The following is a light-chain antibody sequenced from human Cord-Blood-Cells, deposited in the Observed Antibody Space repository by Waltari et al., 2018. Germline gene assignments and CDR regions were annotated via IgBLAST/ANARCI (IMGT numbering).Light chain of an antibody. J-gene: IGKJ4*01. Sequence: DYQMTPSPSSLSASVGHRVTITCRASQSISSYLNWYQQKPGKAPKLLIYAASSLQSGVPSRFSGSGSGTDFTLTISSLQPEDFATYYCQQSYSTPLTFGGGTKVEIK. V-gene: IGKV1-39*01. CDR3: QQSYSTPLT. CDR2: AAS. CDR1: QSISSY.